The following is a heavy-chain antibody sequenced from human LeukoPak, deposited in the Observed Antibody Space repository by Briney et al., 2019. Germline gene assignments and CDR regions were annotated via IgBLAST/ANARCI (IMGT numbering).Heavy chain of an antibody. CDR2: IYTSGST. J-gene: IGHJ4*02. CDR3: VREYSRSGSYNY. CDR1: GGSISSGSYY. D-gene: IGHD3-10*01. V-gene: IGHV4-61*02. Sequence: SQTLSLTCTVSGGSISSGSYYWSWIRQPAGKGLEWIGRIYTSGSTNYNPSLKSRVTISVDTSKNQFSLNLSSVTAADTALYYCVREYSRSGSYNYWGQGALVTVSS.